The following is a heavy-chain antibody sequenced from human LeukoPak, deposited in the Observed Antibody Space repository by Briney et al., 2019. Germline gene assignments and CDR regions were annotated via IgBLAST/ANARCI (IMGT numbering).Heavy chain of an antibody. CDR3: AKDFGYYDFWSGPLDY. D-gene: IGHD3-3*01. V-gene: IGHV3-30*18. J-gene: IGHJ4*02. CDR2: ISYDGSNK. CDR1: GFTFSSYG. Sequence: PGRSLGLSCAASGFTFSSYGMHWVRQAPGKGLEWVAVISYDGSNKYYADSVKGRFTISRDNSKNTLYLQMNSLRAEDTAVYYCAKDFGYYDFWSGPLDYWGQGTLVTVSS.